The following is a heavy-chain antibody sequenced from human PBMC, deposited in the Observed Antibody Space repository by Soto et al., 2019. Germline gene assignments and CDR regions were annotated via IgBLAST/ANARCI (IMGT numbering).Heavy chain of an antibody. CDR2: AYYSEST. CDR1: GASIRSSTYQ. CDR3: ARYRREAVAGYTLDN. Sequence: SETLSLTCTVSGASIRSSTYQWGWIRQPPGRGLEWIGSAYYSESTYYNPSLKSRVTISVDTSKNQFSLKVNSMTAADTAVYYCARYRREAVAGYTLDNWGQGILVTVSS. J-gene: IGHJ4*02. D-gene: IGHD6-13*01. V-gene: IGHV4-39*07.